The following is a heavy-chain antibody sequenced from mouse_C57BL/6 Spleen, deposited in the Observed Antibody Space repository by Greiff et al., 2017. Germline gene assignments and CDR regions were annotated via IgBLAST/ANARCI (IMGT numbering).Heavy chain of an antibody. J-gene: IGHJ1*03. Sequence: DVKLVESGPGLAKPSQTLSLTCSVTGYSITSDYWNWIRKFPGNKLEYMGYISYSGSTYNNPSLKSRISITRDTAKNQYYLQLNSVTTEDTATYFCARWDYGNGWYFDVWGTGTTVTVSS. V-gene: IGHV3-8*01. CDR2: ISYSGST. CDR1: GYSITSDY. CDR3: ARWDYGNGWYFDV. D-gene: IGHD2-1*01.